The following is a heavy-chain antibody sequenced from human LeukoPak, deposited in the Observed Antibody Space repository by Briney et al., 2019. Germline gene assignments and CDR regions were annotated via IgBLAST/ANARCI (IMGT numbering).Heavy chain of an antibody. V-gene: IGHV3-11*05. J-gene: IGHJ5*02. CDR3: ARDPNIAAAGTLTNWFDP. Sequence: GGSLRLSCAASGFIFSDYYMSWIRQAPGKGLEWVSYINSSSSYRNYADSVKGRFTISRDNAKNSLYLQMNSLRAEDTAVYYCARDPNIAAAGTLTNWFDPWGQGTLVTVSS. CDR1: GFIFSDYY. D-gene: IGHD6-13*01. CDR2: INSSSSYR.